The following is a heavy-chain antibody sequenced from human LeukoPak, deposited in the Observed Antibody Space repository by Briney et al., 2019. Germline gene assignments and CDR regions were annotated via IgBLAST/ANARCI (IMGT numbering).Heavy chain of an antibody. Sequence: PGGSLRLSCAASGFTFSSYSMNWVRQAPGKGLEWVSSISSSSSYIYYADSVKGRFTISRDNAKNSLYLQMNSLRAEDTAVYYCARDIYCSGGSCYGGDYYYYGMDVWGQGTTVTVSS. D-gene: IGHD2-15*01. J-gene: IGHJ6*02. CDR2: ISSSSSYI. V-gene: IGHV3-21*01. CDR3: ARDIYCSGGSCYGGDYYYYGMDV. CDR1: GFTFSSYS.